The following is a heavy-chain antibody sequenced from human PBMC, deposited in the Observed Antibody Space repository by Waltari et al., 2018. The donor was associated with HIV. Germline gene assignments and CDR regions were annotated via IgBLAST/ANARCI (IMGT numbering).Heavy chain of an antibody. Sequence: QLQMQESGPGLVKPSETLSLTCTVSGGSISSSDYYWGWIRQSPGKGLEWIGNIYYGGCTYYNPSLQSRVTISVDTSKNQFSLRLNSVTAADTAVYFCARHLRGHGCLAKLNYFDFWGQGALVTVSS. D-gene: IGHD5-12*01. CDR1: GGSISSSDYY. CDR2: IYYGGCT. J-gene: IGHJ4*02. V-gene: IGHV4-39*01. CDR3: ARHLRGHGCLAKLNYFDF.